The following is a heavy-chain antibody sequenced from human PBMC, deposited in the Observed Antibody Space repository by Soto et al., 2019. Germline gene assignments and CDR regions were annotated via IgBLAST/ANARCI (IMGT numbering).Heavy chain of an antibody. Sequence: SETLSLTCAVSGDSISSTNWWSWVRQPPGKGLEWIGEIFHSGNPTYNPSLRSRVTISVDNSKNQFSLKLTSVTAADTAVYYCAREDCSGGSCYYFDYWGQGTLVTVSS. CDR1: GDSISSTNW. CDR2: IFHSGNP. CDR3: AREDCSGGSCYYFDY. V-gene: IGHV4-4*02. J-gene: IGHJ4*02. D-gene: IGHD2-15*01.